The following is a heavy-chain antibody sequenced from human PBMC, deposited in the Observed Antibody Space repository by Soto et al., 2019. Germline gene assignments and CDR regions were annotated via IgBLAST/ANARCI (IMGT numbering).Heavy chain of an antibody. V-gene: IGHV1-69*04. Sequence: SVKVSCKASGGTFSSYTISWVRQAPGQGLEWMGRIIPILGIANYAQKFQGRVTITADKSTSTAYMELSSLRSEDTAVYYCARDSIFGVVISYYYYMDVWGKGTTVTVSS. D-gene: IGHD3-3*01. CDR3: ARDSIFGVVISYYYYMDV. CDR2: IIPILGIA. CDR1: GGTFSSYT. J-gene: IGHJ6*03.